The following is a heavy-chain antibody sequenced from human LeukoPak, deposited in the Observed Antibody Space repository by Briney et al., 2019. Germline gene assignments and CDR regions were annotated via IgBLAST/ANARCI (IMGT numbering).Heavy chain of an antibody. D-gene: IGHD5-12*01. V-gene: IGHV3-74*01. J-gene: IGHJ4*02. CDR2: INSDGRSK. CDR3: KSGIVATIGDY. Sequence: GGSVRLSCAASGFTFSRYWMHWLGQAPGRGLVWESRINSDGRSKSCADSVKGGFTISRDNGKNTLYLQMNSLRAEDTAVYYCKSGIVATIGDYWGQGTLVTASS. CDR1: GFTFSRYW.